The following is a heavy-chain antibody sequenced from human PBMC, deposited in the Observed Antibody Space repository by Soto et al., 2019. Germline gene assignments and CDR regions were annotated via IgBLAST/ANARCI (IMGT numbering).Heavy chain of an antibody. CDR1: GFTFSSYA. CDR3: ARSRGTSAPSYYFDY. D-gene: IGHD3-16*01. J-gene: IGHJ4*02. Sequence: QVQLVESGGGVVQPGRSLRLSCAASGFTFSSYAMHWVRQAPGKGLEWVAVISYDGSNKYYADSVKGRFTISRDNSKNTLYLQMNSLRAEDTAVYYCARSRGTSAPSYYFDYWGQGTLVTVSS. V-gene: IGHV3-30-3*01. CDR2: ISYDGSNK.